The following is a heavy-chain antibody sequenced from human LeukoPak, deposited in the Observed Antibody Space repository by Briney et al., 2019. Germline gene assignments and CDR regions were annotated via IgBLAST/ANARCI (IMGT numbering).Heavy chain of an antibody. CDR2: FDPEDGET. CDR1: GYTLTELS. V-gene: IGHV1-24*01. Sequence: RASVKVSCKVSGYTLTELSMHWVRQAPGKGLEWMGGFDPEDGETIYAQKFQGRVTMTRDTSTSTVYMELSSLRSEDTAVYYCARDPGSSGSIGGYWGQGTLVTVSS. CDR3: ARDPGSSGSIGGY. D-gene: IGHD3-22*01. J-gene: IGHJ4*02.